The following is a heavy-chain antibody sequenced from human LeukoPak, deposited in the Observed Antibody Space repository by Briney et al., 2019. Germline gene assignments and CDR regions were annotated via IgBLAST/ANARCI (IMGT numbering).Heavy chain of an antibody. V-gene: IGHV1-24*01. CDR1: GYTLTELS. J-gene: IGHJ5*02. CDR3: ATRGRYCSSTSCYVLTSMSDWFDP. D-gene: IGHD2-2*01. CDR2: FGPEDGET. Sequence: ASVKVSCKVSGYTLTELSMHWVRQAPGKGLEWMGGFGPEDGETIYAQKFQGRVTMTEDTSTDTAYMELSSLRSEDTAVYYCATRGRYCSSTSCYVLTSMSDWFDPWGQGTLVTVSS.